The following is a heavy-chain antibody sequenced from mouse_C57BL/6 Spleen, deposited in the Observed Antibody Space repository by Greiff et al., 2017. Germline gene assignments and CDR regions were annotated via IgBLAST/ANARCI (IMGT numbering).Heavy chain of an antibody. V-gene: IGHV1-80*01. CDR2: IYPGDGDT. CDR1: GYAFSSYW. Sequence: QVQLQQSGAELVKPGASVKISCKASGYAFSSYWMNWVKQRPGKGLEWIGQIYPGDGDTNYNGKFKGKATLTADKSSSTAYMQLSSLTSEDSAVYFCARGGSSGYLDYWGQGTTLTVSS. J-gene: IGHJ2*01. D-gene: IGHD3-2*02. CDR3: ARGGSSGYLDY.